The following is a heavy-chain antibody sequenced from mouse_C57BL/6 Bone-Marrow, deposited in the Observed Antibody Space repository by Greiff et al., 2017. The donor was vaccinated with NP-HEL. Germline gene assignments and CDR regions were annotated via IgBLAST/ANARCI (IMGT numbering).Heavy chain of an antibody. Sequence: EVQVVESGGGLVKPGGSLKLSCAASGFTFSSYAMSWVRQTPEKRLEWVATISDGGSYTYYPDNVKGRFTISRDNAKNNLYLQMSHLKSEDTAMYYCARDPPTGYFDYWGQGTTLTVSS. CDR1: GFTFSSYA. CDR3: ARDPPTGYFDY. CDR2: ISDGGSYT. V-gene: IGHV5-4*01. J-gene: IGHJ2*01. D-gene: IGHD4-1*02.